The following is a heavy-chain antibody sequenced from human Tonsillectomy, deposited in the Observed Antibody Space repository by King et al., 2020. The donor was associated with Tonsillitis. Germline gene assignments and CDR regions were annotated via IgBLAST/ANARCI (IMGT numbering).Heavy chain of an antibody. CDR2: ISGSGVST. Sequence: VQLVESGGGLVQPGGSLRLSCAASGFTFSSNAMSWVRQAPGKGLEWVSAISGSGVSTYYADSVKGRFTISRDNSKNTLYMQMNSRRAADTAVYYCVTLPKNLITMIVVDYRGQGTLVTVSS. CDR1: GFTFSSNA. J-gene: IGHJ4*02. D-gene: IGHD3-22*01. V-gene: IGHV3-23*04. CDR3: VTLPKNLITMIVVDY.